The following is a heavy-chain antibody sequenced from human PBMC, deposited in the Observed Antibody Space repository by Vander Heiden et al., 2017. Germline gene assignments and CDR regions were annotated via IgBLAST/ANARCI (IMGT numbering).Heavy chain of an antibody. Sequence: QVRLVESGGGLVKPGGSLSLSCAASGFTFIDYYMSRIRQAPGKGLEWFSYIRSSVSTIYYADSVKGRFTISRDNAKNSLYLQMNSLRAEDTAVYYCAREGGGSYYFDYWGQGTLVTVSS. J-gene: IGHJ4*02. CDR2: IRSSVSTI. CDR1: GFTFIDYY. V-gene: IGHV3-11*01. D-gene: IGHD1-26*01. CDR3: AREGGGSYYFDY.